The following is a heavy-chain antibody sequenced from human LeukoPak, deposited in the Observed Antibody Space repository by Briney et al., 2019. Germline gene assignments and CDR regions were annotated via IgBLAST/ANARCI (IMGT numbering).Heavy chain of an antibody. CDR1: GFTFTSSA. Sequence: ASVKVSCKASGFTFTSSAMQWVRQARGQRLEWIGWIVVGSGNTNYAQKFQERVTITRDMSTSTAYMELSSLRSEDTAVYYCARFGEQQLARSIDYWGQGTLVTVSS. CDR2: IVVGSGNT. V-gene: IGHV1-58*02. D-gene: IGHD6-13*01. CDR3: ARFGEQQLARSIDY. J-gene: IGHJ4*02.